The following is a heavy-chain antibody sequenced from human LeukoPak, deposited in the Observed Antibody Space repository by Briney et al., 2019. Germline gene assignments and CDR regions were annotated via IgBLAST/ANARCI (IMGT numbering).Heavy chain of an antibody. Sequence: GGSLRLSCAASGFTFDDYAMYWVRQAPGKGLEWVSGISWNSGSIGYADSVKGRFTISRDNAKNSLYLQMNSLRAEDTALYYCAKDIASSSGYVDYWGQGTLVTVSS. CDR2: ISWNSGSI. V-gene: IGHV3-9*01. J-gene: IGHJ4*02. CDR3: AKDIASSSGYVDY. D-gene: IGHD3-22*01. CDR1: GFTFDDYA.